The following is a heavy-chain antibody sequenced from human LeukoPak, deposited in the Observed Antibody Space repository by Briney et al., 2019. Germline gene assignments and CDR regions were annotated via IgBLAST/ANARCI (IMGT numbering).Heavy chain of an antibody. Sequence: PGGSLRLSCAASGFTFSSYSMNWVRQAPGKGLEWVSAISGSGGSTYYADSVKGRFTISRDNSKNTLYLQMNSLRAEDTAVYYCAKGGLSSGYYHPFDYWGQGTLVTVSS. J-gene: IGHJ4*02. CDR3: AKGGLSSGYYHPFDY. CDR2: ISGSGGST. V-gene: IGHV3-23*01. CDR1: GFTFSSYS. D-gene: IGHD3-22*01.